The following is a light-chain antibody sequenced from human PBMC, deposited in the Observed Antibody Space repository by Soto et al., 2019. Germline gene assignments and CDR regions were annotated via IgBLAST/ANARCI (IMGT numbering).Light chain of an antibody. CDR3: YSSAGSYTGV. CDR1: SSDVGGYNY. J-gene: IGLJ3*02. Sequence: QSALTQPRSVSGSPGQSVTISCTGTSSDVGGYNYVSWYQQHPGKAPKLMIYDVTKRPSGVPDPVSGSKSRNTASLTISGLQAADEADYYCYSSAGSYTGVFGGGTKLTVL. V-gene: IGLV2-11*01. CDR2: DVT.